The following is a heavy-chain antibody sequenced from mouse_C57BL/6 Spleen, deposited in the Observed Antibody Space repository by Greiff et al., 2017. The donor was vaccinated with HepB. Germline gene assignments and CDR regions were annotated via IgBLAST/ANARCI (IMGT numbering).Heavy chain of an antibody. V-gene: IGHV1-50*01. J-gene: IGHJ4*01. CDR1: GYTFTSYW. D-gene: IGHD1-1*02. Sequence: QVQLKQPGAELVKPGASVKLSCKASGYTFTSYWMQWVKQRPGQGLEWIGEIDPSDSYTNYNQKFKGKATLTADTSSSTAYMQLSSLTSEDSAVYYCARCGGYYAMDYWGQGTSVTVSS. CDR2: IDPSDSYT. CDR3: ARCGGYYAMDY.